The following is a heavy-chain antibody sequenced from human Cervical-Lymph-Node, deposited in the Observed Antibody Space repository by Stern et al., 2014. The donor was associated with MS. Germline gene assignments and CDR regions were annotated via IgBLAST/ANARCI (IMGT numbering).Heavy chain of an antibody. Sequence: QLVQSGTEVQKPGSSLKVSCKASGDTFSRFAFSWVRQTPGQGLEWMGGIIPMSGTIKYAQRFQDRVTITADESTSTSNMEMTSLRYEDSGVYFCAGTTTAWDNPFHFYGMDVWGQGTTVTVSS. CDR1: GDTFSRFA. V-gene: IGHV1-69*01. J-gene: IGHJ6*02. CDR3: AGTTTAWDNPFHFYGMDV. CDR2: IIPMSGTI. D-gene: IGHD1-14*01.